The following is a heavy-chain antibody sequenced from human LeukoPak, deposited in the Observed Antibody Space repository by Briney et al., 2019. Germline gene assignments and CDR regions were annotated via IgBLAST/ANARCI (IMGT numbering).Heavy chain of an antibody. CDR3: AKWRGYYYDSSGFKSRPFDI. CDR1: GFTFSNYA. J-gene: IGHJ3*02. CDR2: VSGGGTNT. D-gene: IGHD3-22*01. Sequence: AGGSLRLSCAASGFTFSNYAMSWVRQAPGMGLEWVSGVSGGGTNTHYADSVEGRFTISRDNSKNTLYLQMNSLRAEDTAVYYCAKWRGYYYDSSGFKSRPFDIWGQGTMVTVSS. V-gene: IGHV3-23*01.